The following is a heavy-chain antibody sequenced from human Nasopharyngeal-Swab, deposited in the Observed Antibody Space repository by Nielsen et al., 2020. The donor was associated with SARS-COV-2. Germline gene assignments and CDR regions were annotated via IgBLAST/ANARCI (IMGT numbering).Heavy chain of an antibody. V-gene: IGHV7-4-1*02. CDR3: ARELYYDSSGPQGY. Sequence: AKVSCKASGCTFTRYAMNWVRQAPGQGLEWMGWINTNTGNPTYAQGFTGRFVFSLDTSVSTAYLQISSLKAEDTAVYYCARELYYDSSGPQGYWGQGTLVTVSS. J-gene: IGHJ4*02. D-gene: IGHD3-22*01. CDR2: INTNTGNP. CDR1: GCTFTRYA.